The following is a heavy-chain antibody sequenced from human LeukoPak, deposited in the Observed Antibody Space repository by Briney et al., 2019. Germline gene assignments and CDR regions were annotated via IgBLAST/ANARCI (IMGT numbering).Heavy chain of an antibody. CDR2: ISAYNGNT. Sequence: ASVKVSCKASGYTFTSYGISWVRQAPGQGLEWMGWISAYNGNTNYAQKLQGRVTMTTDTSTSTAYMELRSLRSDDTAVYYCARSINYYHSSGSNDYWGQGTLVTVSS. J-gene: IGHJ4*02. CDR1: GYTFTSYG. V-gene: IGHV1-18*01. D-gene: IGHD3-22*01. CDR3: ARSINYYHSSGSNDY.